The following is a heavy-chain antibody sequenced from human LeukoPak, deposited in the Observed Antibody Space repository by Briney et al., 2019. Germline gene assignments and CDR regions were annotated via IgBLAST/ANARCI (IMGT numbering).Heavy chain of an antibody. J-gene: IGHJ5*02. Sequence: PGGSLRLSCAASGFTFSNYAMSWVRQAPGKGLEWVSSISGSGGGTYYADSVKGRFTISRDNPKNTVYLQMNSLRDEDTAVYYCAGVPWFDPWGQGTLVTVSS. D-gene: IGHD6-6*01. V-gene: IGHV3-23*01. CDR2: ISGSGGGT. CDR1: GFTFSNYA. CDR3: AGVPWFDP.